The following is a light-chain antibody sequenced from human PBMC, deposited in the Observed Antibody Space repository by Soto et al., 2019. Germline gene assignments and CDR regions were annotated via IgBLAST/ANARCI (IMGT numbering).Light chain of an antibody. CDR3: QQYGSSPPRT. CDR1: QSVSSRY. V-gene: IGKV3-20*01. CDR2: GAS. J-gene: IGKJ1*01. Sequence: EIVLTQSPGTLSLSPGERATLSCRASQSVSSRYLAWYQQKPGQAPRLLIYGASSRATGIPDRFSGSGSGTDVPLTISRLEPEDFAVYYCQQYGSSPPRTFGQGTKVEIK.